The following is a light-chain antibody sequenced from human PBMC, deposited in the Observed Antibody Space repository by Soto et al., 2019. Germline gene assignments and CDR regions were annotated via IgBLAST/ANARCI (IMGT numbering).Light chain of an antibody. CDR1: QSITTW. CDR3: KHYKMYSPWT. V-gene: IGKV1-5*01. CDR2: DVS. J-gene: IGKJ1*01. Sequence: DIQMTQSPSTVSAYVGDSVTITCRASQSITTWLAWYQQRPGKAPKLLSYDVSSLQSGVPSRFSGSGSGTEFTLTISSLQPDDFATYYGKHYKMYSPWTFGQGTKVEIK.